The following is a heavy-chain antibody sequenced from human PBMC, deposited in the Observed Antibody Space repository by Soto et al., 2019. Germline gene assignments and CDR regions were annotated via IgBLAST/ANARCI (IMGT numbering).Heavy chain of an antibody. Sequence: EVPLVESGGGLVQPGGSLRLSCAASGFTFSYYWMSWVRQTPGKGLEWVANIKQGGSETYYVDSVKGRFTISRDNAKNSLYLQMNSLRAEDTAVYYCARVQWLDDYWGQGTLVTVSS. CDR3: ARVQWLDDY. CDR2: IKQGGSET. J-gene: IGHJ4*02. V-gene: IGHV3-7*03. CDR1: GFTFSYYW. D-gene: IGHD6-19*01.